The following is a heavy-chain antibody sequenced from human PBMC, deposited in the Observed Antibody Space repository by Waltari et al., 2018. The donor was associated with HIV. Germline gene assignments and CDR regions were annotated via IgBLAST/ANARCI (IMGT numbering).Heavy chain of an antibody. CDR2: ISRDGSSK. CDR3: AREGIVAAPFDF. V-gene: IGHV3-30*01. J-gene: IGHJ4*02. Sequence: QVQLVESGGGLVQPGGSLRLPCAASGFIFRSFAIHWVRQAPGKGLEWVAVISRDGSSKYYADSVQGRFTISRDNSKNSLHLHMNSLRPKDTAVYYCAREGIVAAPFDFWGLGTLVTVSS. D-gene: IGHD2-15*01. CDR1: GFIFRSFA.